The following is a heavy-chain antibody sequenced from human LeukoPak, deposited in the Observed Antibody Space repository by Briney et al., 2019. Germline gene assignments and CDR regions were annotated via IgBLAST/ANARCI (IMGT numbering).Heavy chain of an antibody. J-gene: IGHJ3*02. D-gene: IGHD6-19*01. CDR1: GGSISSYY. V-gene: IGHV4-4*07. Sequence: SETLSLTSTVSGGSISSYYWSWIRQPAGKGLEWIGRIYTSGSTNYNPSLKSRVTMSVDTSKNQFSLKLSSVTAADTAVYYCARDSYSSGWSDAFDIWGQGTMVTVSS. CDR2: IYTSGST. CDR3: ARDSYSSGWSDAFDI.